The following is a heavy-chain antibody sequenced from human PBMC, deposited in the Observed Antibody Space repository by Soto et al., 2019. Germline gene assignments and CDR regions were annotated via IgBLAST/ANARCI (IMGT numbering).Heavy chain of an antibody. CDR2: IYYSGST. Sequence: SETLSLTCTVSGGNIISYYWSWIRQPPGKGLEWIGYIYYSGSTYYNPSLKSRVTISVDTSKNQFSLKLSSVTAADTAVYYCARLRSGSYYTPEYFQHWGQGTLVTVSS. J-gene: IGHJ1*01. CDR1: GGNIISYY. D-gene: IGHD1-26*01. CDR3: ARLRSGSYYTPEYFQH. V-gene: IGHV4-59*04.